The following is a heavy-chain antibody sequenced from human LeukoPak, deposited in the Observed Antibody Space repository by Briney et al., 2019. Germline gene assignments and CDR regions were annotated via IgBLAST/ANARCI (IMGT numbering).Heavy chain of an antibody. J-gene: IGHJ4*02. CDR2: INSDGSTT. D-gene: IGHD2-2*01. V-gene: IGHV3-74*01. CDR3: TKDDDSTSYYFDY. CDR1: GFTFSSYW. Sequence: GGSLRLSCAASGFTFSSYWMYWVRQAPGKGLVWVSRINSDGSTTIYADSVKGRFTISRDNAKNTLYLQMNSLRAEDTAVYYCTKDDDSTSYYFDYWGQGTLVTVSS.